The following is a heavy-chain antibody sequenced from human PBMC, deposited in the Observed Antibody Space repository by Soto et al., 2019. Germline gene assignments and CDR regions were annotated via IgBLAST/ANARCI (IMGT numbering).Heavy chain of an antibody. CDR1: GYSISKGYF. J-gene: IGHJ4*02. D-gene: IGHD3-22*01. V-gene: IGHV4-38-2*01. Sequence: SETLSLTCRVSGYSISKGYFWGWIRQPPGKGLEWIDSWYRSGVTYYNPSLKGRVTMSVDTSKNQFSLQLSSVTAADMAVYYCARIAYFDSTGYYYYFDYWGQGALVTVSS. CDR3: ARIAYFDSTGYYYYFDY. CDR2: WYRSGVT.